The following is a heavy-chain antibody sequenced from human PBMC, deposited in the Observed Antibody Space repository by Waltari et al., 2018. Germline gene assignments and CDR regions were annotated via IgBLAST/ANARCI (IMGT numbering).Heavy chain of an antibody. CDR2: IYYSVST. CDR3: ARQGGGSFDY. CDR1: GGSISSSSYY. Sequence: QLQLQESGPGLVKPSETLSLTCTVSGGSISSSSYYWGWIRRPPGKGLEWIGSIYYSVSTYYNPSLKSRVTISVDTSKNQFSLKLSSVTAADTAVYYCARQGGGSFDYWGQGTLVTVSS. V-gene: IGHV4-39*01. J-gene: IGHJ4*02. D-gene: IGHD1-26*01.